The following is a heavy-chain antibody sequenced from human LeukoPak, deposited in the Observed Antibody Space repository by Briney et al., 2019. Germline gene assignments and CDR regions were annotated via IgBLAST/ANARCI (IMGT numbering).Heavy chain of an antibody. D-gene: IGHD6-19*01. CDR1: DGSISSYY. CDR2: IYYSGST. V-gene: IGHV4-39*07. CDR3: ARGSLGSSGWYYFDY. Sequence: SETLSLTCTVSDGSISSYYWGWIRQPPGKGLEWIGSIYYSGSTYYNPSLKSRVTISVDTSKNQFSLKLSSVTAADTAVYYCARGSLGSSGWYYFDYWGQGTLVTVSS. J-gene: IGHJ4*02.